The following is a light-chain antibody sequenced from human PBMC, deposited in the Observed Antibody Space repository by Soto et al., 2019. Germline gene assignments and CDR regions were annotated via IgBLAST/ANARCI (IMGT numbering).Light chain of an antibody. J-gene: IGKJ1*01. Sequence: IQMTQSRSTLSASVGDRVTITCRASQSISTWLAWYQQKPGTAPKLLIYKASSLQSGVPSRFSGSGSGTEFTLTISSLQPDDFATYYCQQYVRAFRSFGQGTKVDIK. CDR1: QSISTW. V-gene: IGKV1-5*03. CDR2: KAS. CDR3: QQYVRAFRS.